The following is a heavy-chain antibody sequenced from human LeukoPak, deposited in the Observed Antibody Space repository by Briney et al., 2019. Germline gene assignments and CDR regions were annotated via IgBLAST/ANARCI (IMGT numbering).Heavy chain of an antibody. V-gene: IGHV1-69*01. CDR1: GGTFSSYA. J-gene: IGHJ4*02. Sequence: ASVKVSCKASGGTFSSYAISWVRQAPRQGLEWMGGIIPIFGTANYAQKFQGRVTITADESTSTAYMELSSLRSEDTAVYYCARGDVVTYFDYWGQGTLVTVSS. D-gene: IGHD4-23*01. CDR3: ARGDVVTYFDY. CDR2: IIPIFGTA.